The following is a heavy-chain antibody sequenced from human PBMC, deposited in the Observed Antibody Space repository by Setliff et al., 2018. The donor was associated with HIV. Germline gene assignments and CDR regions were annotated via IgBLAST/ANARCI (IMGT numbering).Heavy chain of an antibody. Sequence: GGSLRLSCSASGFTFSSYAMHWVRQAPGKGLEYVSAISSNGGSTYYADSVKGRFTISRDNSKNTMYLQMNTLRVEDTAVYYCARDPPGSGFHLDYWGQGTPVTVSS. V-gene: IGHV3-64*04. CDR3: ARDPPGSGFHLDY. D-gene: IGHD5-12*01. CDR2: ISSNGGST. J-gene: IGHJ4*02. CDR1: GFTFSSYA.